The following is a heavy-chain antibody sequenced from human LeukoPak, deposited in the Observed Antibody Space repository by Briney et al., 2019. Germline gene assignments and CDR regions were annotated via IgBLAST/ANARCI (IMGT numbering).Heavy chain of an antibody. Sequence: SETLSLTCAVFGESLSGYYWSWIRQPPGKGLEWIGYIYYSGSTNYNPSLKSRVTISVDTSKNQFSLILSSVTAADTAVYYCARRHSGYDFGVFDYWGQGALVTVSS. CDR1: GESLSGYY. CDR3: ARRHSGYDFGVFDY. D-gene: IGHD5-12*01. V-gene: IGHV4-59*08. J-gene: IGHJ4*02. CDR2: IYYSGST.